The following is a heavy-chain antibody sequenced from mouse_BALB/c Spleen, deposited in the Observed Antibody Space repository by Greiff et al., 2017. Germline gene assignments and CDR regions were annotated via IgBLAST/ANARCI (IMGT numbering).Heavy chain of an antibody. Sequence: QVHVKQPGAELVKPGASVKLSCKASGYTFTSYWMHWVKQRPGQGLEWIGEINPSNGRTNYNEKFKSKATLTVDKSSSTAYMQLSSLTSEDSAVYYCARSNYGSRPYFDVWGAGTTVTVSA. V-gene: IGHV1S81*02. D-gene: IGHD1-1*01. CDR2: INPSNGRT. J-gene: IGHJ1*01. CDR1: GYTFTSYW. CDR3: ARSNYGSRPYFDV.